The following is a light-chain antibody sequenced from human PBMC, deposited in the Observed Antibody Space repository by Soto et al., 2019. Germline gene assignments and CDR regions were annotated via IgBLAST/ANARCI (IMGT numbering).Light chain of an antibody. V-gene: IGKV1-39*01. Sequence: DIQMTQSPSSLSASVGDRVTITCRASQSISSYLNWYQQKPGKAPKLLIYAASSLQSGVPSRFSGSGSGTDFTLTISSLQPEDFATYYCQQSYSTPLYPFGRGTKLEIK. CDR2: AAS. CDR1: QSISSY. J-gene: IGKJ2*01. CDR3: QQSYSTPLYP.